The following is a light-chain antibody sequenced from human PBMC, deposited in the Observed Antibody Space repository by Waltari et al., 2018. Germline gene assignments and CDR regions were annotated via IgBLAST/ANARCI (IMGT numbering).Light chain of an antibody. J-gene: IGKJ1*01. CDR2: AAS. CDR1: RGITNY. CDR3: QQYDSVPPT. Sequence: DIQMPQSPSSLSASVGDIVTITCRASRGITNYLVWYQQKPGKVPNLLIFAASTLQSGVPSRFSASGAGSDFTLTISSLQPEDAATYYCQQYDSVPPTFGQGTKVDIK. V-gene: IGKV1-27*01.